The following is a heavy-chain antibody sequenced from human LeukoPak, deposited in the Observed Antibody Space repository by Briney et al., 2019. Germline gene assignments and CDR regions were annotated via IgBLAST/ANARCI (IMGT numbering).Heavy chain of an antibody. CDR3: KMVYARGMYYYMDV. CDR1: GFTFSSYG. V-gene: IGHV3-30*02. Sequence: PRGSLRLSCSASGFTFSSYGMHWVRQAPAKGLEWVAFIRYDGSNKYYADSVKGRFTISRDNSKNTLYLQMNSLRAEDTAVYYCKMVYARGMYYYMDVWGKGTTVTVSS. CDR2: IRYDGSNK. D-gene: IGHD2-8*01. J-gene: IGHJ6*03.